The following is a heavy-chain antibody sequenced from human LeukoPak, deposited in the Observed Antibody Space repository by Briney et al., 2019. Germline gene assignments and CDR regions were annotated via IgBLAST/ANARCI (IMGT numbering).Heavy chain of an antibody. CDR3: AGSDCSSTSCYEVNGDY. CDR1: GGTFSSYA. CDR2: IIPIFGTA. V-gene: IGHV1-69*05. Sequence: SVKVSCKASGGTFSSYAISWVRQAPGQGLEWMGGIIPIFGTANYAQKFQGRVTITTDESTSTAYMELSSLRSEDTAVYYCAGSDCSSTSCYEVNGDYWGQGTLVTVSS. J-gene: IGHJ4*02. D-gene: IGHD2-2*01.